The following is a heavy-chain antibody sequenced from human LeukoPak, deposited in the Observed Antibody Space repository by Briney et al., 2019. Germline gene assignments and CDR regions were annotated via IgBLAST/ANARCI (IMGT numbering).Heavy chain of an antibody. Sequence: PGGSLRLSCAASGFTFSNYGMNWVRQAPGKGLGWVSLISGSGDSTYYADSVKGRFTISRDNSKNTLYLQMNSLRVEDTAIYYCAKVYHRNYMDVWGKGTTVTVSS. CDR3: AKVYHRNYMDV. V-gene: IGHV3-23*01. J-gene: IGHJ6*03. CDR2: ISGSGDST. CDR1: GFTFSNYG. D-gene: IGHD2-2*02.